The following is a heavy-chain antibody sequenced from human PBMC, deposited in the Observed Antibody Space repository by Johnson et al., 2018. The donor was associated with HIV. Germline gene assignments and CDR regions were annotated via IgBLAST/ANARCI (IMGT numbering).Heavy chain of an antibody. D-gene: IGHD3-16*01. J-gene: IGHJ3*02. CDR3: TRGVNSEGGSI. CDR2: IKRETEGGTR. Sequence: VQLVESGGGVVRPGGSLRLSCAASGFSFDDYGMSWVRQAPGKGLEWVSGIKRETEGGTRDYAAPVKGRFTISRDDSKNTLYLQINSLKTDDTAVYYCTRGVNSEGGSIWGQGTMVTVSS. V-gene: IGHV3-15*01. CDR1: GFSFDDYG.